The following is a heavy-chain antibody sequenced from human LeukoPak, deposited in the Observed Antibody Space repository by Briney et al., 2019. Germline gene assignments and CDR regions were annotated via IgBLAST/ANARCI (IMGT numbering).Heavy chain of an antibody. D-gene: IGHD4-17*01. CDR3: ARGNYGDYVNY. J-gene: IGHJ4*02. V-gene: IGHV1-69*01. Sequence: GSSVKVSCKASGGTFSSYAISWVRQAPGQGLEWMGGIIPIFGTANYAQKFQGRVTITADESTSTAYMELRSLRSDDTAVYYCARGNYGDYVNYWGQGTLVTVSS. CDR2: IIPIFGTA. CDR1: GGTFSSYA.